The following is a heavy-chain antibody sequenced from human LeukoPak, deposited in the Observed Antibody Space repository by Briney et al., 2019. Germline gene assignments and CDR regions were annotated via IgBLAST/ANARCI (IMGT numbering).Heavy chain of an antibody. Sequence: ASVKVSCKASGYTFTGYYMHWVRQAPGQGLEWMGWINPNSGGTNYAQKFQGWVTMTRDTSISTAYMELSRLRSDDTAVYYCAREMVRGASLYYFDYWGQGTLVTVSS. D-gene: IGHD3-10*01. CDR3: AREMVRGASLYYFDY. V-gene: IGHV1-2*04. CDR1: GYTFTGYY. J-gene: IGHJ4*02. CDR2: INPNSGGT.